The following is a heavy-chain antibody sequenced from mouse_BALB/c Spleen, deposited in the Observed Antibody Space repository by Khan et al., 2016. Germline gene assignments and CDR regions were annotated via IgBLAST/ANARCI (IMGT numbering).Heavy chain of an antibody. CDR3: ASYDGSSYVGGMDY. Sequence: EVQLQESGPSLVKPSQTLSLTCSVTGDSITSGYWNWIRKFPGNKLEYMGYISYSGGTYNNPSLKSRISITRDTSKNQYYLQLNSVTTEDTDTYYCASYDGSSYVGGMDYWGQGLSVTVSS. D-gene: IGHD1-1*01. V-gene: IGHV3-8*02. CDR2: ISYSGGT. J-gene: IGHJ4*01. CDR1: GDSITSGY.